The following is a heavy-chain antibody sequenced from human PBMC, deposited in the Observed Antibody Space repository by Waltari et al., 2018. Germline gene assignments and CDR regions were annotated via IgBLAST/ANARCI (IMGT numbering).Heavy chain of an antibody. V-gene: IGHV4-39*07. CDR3: ERVPYDFWSGYYTGNDAFDI. CDR2: IYYSRST. D-gene: IGHD3-3*01. Sequence: QLQLQESGPGLVKPSETLSLTCTVSGGSISSSSYYWGWIRQPPGKGLEWIRSIYYSRSTSHTRSLKSLVTISVRTSKNQFPLKLRSVTAADVAVYDGERVPYDFWSGYYTGNDAFDIWGQGTMVTVSS. J-gene: IGHJ3*02. CDR1: GGSISSSSYY.